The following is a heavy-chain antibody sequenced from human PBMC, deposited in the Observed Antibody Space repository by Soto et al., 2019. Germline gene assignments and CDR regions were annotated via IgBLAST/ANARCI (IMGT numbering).Heavy chain of an antibody. Sequence: GGSLRLSCAASGFTVSSNYMSWVRQAPGKGLEWVSVIYSGGSTYYADSVKGRFTISRDNSENTLYLQMNSLRAEDTAVYYCARGIAARPYYYYYMDVWGKGTTVTVS. D-gene: IGHD6-6*01. J-gene: IGHJ6*03. CDR3: ARGIAARPYYYYYMDV. CDR1: GFTVSSNY. CDR2: IYSGGST. V-gene: IGHV3-66*01.